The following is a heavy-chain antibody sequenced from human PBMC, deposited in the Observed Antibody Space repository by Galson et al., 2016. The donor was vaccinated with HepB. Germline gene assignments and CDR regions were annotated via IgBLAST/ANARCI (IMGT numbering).Heavy chain of an antibody. CDR3: ARPGGSGSSYPNWFDP. Sequence: TLSLTCTVSGGSISSGGYYWSWIRQPAGKELEWIGRIYTSGSTNYNPSLKSRVTISLDTYNNQFSLKLTSVTAADTAGYYCARPGGSGSSYPNWFDPWGQGTLVTVSS. CDR2: IYTSGST. J-gene: IGHJ5*02. V-gene: IGHV4-61*02. D-gene: IGHD3-10*01. CDR1: GGSISSGGYY.